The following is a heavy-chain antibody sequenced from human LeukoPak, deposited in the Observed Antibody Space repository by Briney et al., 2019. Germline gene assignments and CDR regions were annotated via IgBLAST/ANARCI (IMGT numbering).Heavy chain of an antibody. CDR1: GGSFSGYY. D-gene: IGHD2-21*02. CDR3: ARVSPTYSGGDCYYSYYFDY. V-gene: IGHV4-34*01. J-gene: IGHJ4*02. Sequence: SETLSLTCAVYGGSFSGYYWSWIRQPPGKGLEWIGEINHSGSTNYNPSLKSRVTISVDTSKNQFSLKLSSVTAADTAVYYCARVSPTYSGGDCYYSYYFDYWGQGTLVTVSS. CDR2: INHSGST.